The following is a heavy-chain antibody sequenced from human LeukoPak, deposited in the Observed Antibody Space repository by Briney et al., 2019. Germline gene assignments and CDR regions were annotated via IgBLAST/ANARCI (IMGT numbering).Heavy chain of an antibody. V-gene: IGHV3-23*01. Sequence: GGSLRLSCGASGFTFASYAMSWVRQAPGKGLEWVSAISGTTGTTYYADSVKGRFTISRDNAKNSLYLQMNSLRAEDTAVYYCARGKSPIFGVVITPFDYWGQGTLVTVSS. CDR3: ARGKSPIFGVVITPFDY. CDR1: GFTFASYA. J-gene: IGHJ4*02. CDR2: ISGTTGTT. D-gene: IGHD3-3*01.